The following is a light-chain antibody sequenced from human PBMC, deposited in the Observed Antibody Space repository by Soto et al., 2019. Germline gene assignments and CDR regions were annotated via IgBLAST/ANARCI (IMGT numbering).Light chain of an antibody. J-gene: IGLJ1*01. CDR3: SSYTSSSTYV. CDR2: NVS. CDR1: SSDVGGYNS. Sequence: QSALTQPASVSGSPGQSITISCTGTSSDVGGYNSVSWYQHHPGKAPKLMIYNVSNRPSGVSNRFSGYKSGNTASLTISGLQAEDEADYYCSSYTSSSTYVFGTGTKLTVL. V-gene: IGLV2-14*03.